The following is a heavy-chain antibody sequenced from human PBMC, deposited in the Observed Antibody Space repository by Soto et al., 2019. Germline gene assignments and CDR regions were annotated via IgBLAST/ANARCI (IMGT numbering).Heavy chain of an antibody. CDR1: GGSISSSSYY. CDR3: ARTTREGDTIFCPNFDY. CDR2: IYYSGST. V-gene: IGHV4-39*01. J-gene: IGHJ4*02. D-gene: IGHD3-9*01. Sequence: SETLSLTCTVSGGSISSSSYYWGWIRQPPGKGLEWIGSIYYSGSTYYNPSLKSRVTISVDTSKNQFSLKLSSVTAADTAVYYCARTTREGDTIFCPNFDYWGQGTLVTVSS.